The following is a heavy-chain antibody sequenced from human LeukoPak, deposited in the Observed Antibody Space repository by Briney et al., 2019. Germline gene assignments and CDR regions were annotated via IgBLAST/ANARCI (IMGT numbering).Heavy chain of an antibody. Sequence: GGSLRLSCAASGFTFSSYSMNWVRQAPGKGLEWVSSISSSSSYIYYADSVKGRFTISRDNAKNSLYLQMNSLRAEDTAVYYCARDEGYSGYQFDYWGQGTLVTVSS. D-gene: IGHD5-12*01. V-gene: IGHV3-21*01. J-gene: IGHJ4*02. CDR2: ISSSSSYI. CDR1: GFTFSSYS. CDR3: ARDEGYSGYQFDY.